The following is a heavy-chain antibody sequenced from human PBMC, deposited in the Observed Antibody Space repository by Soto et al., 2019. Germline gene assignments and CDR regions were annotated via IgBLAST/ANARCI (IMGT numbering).Heavy chain of an antibody. CDR3: ARDLLGSGYYTYSRKVNWFDP. D-gene: IGHD3-3*01. J-gene: IGHJ5*02. CDR2: TYYRSKWYN. Sequence: PSQTLSLTCAISGDSVSSNSAAWNWIRQSPSRGLEWLGRTYYRSKWYNDYAVSVKSRITINPDTSKNQFSLQLNSVTPEDTAVYYCARDLLGSGYYTYSRKVNWFDPWGQGTLVTVSS. CDR1: GDSVSSNSAA. V-gene: IGHV6-1*01.